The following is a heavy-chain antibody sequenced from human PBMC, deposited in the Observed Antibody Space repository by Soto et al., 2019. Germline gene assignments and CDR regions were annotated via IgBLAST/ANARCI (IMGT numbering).Heavy chain of an antibody. D-gene: IGHD6-6*01. CDR2: IYYSGST. Sequence: SETLSLTCTVSGGSVSSGSYYWSWIRQPPGKGLERIGYIYYSGSTNYNPSLKSRVTISVDTSKNQFSLKLSSVTAADTAVYYCARYSSSSHLDYWGQGTLVTVSS. CDR3: ARYSSSSHLDY. J-gene: IGHJ4*02. V-gene: IGHV4-61*01. CDR1: GGSVSSGSYY.